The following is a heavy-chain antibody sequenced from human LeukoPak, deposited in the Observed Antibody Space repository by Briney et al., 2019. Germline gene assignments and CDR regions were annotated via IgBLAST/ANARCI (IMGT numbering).Heavy chain of an antibody. Sequence: SETLSLTCTVSGYSISSGYYWGWIRQPPGKGLEWIGSIYHSGSTYYNPSLKSRVTISVDTSKNQFSLKLSSVSAADTAVYYCARKNVVVVAATLLNYFDYWGQGTLVTVSS. CDR2: IYHSGST. J-gene: IGHJ4*02. V-gene: IGHV4-38-2*02. CDR3: ARKNVVVVAATLLNYFDY. D-gene: IGHD2-15*01. CDR1: GYSISSGYY.